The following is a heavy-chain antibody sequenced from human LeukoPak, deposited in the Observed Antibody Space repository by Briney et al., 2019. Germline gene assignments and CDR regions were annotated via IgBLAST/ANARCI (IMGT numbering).Heavy chain of an antibody. CDR3: ARGRPHGNDY. CDR1: GFTFSSYW. Sequence: GGSLRLSCAASGFTFSSYWMNWVRQAPGKGLVWVSRIASDGSSTTYADTVKGRFSISRDNAKNTLYLQMNSLRVEDTAVYYCARGRPHGNDYWGQGTLVTVSS. J-gene: IGHJ4*02. V-gene: IGHV3-74*01. CDR2: IASDGSST. D-gene: IGHD4-23*01.